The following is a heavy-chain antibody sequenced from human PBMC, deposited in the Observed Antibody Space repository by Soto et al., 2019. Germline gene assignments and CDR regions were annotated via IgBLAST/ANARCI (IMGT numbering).Heavy chain of an antibody. V-gene: IGHV2-5*02. CDR1: GLSLSTIGEG. CDR3: VQTRCGGDCLQSYSSHSYYGLDV. CDR2: FYWDDDR. J-gene: IGHJ6*02. Sequence: QITLKESGPTLVKPTQTLTLTCTFSGLSLSTIGEGVGWIRQPPEKALEWLALFYWDDDRRSSQSLKSRLTITKDTSVNQVVLTMTNMGPVDTATYYCVQTRCGGDCLQSYSSHSYYGLDVWGQGTTVTVSS. D-gene: IGHD2-21*02.